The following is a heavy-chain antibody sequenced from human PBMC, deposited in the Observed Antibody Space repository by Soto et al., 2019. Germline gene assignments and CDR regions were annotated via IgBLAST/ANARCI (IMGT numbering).Heavy chain of an antibody. J-gene: IGHJ4*02. V-gene: IGHV3-9*01. D-gene: IGHD6-6*01. CDR2: ISWNSGSI. CDR1: GFIFDDYA. CDR3: VKDMGSRSSSSAGLDS. Sequence: GGSLRLSCAASGFIFDDYAMHWVRQAPGKGLEWVSGISWNSGSIDYADSVKGRFTISRGNAKNSLYLQMNSLRAEDTALYYCVKDMGSRSSSSAGLDSWGQGSLVTVSS.